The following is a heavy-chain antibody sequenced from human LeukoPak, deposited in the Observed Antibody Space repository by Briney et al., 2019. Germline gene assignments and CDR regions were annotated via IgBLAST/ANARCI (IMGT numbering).Heavy chain of an antibody. Sequence: GGSLRLSCAASGFIFSNYAMNWVRQAPGKGLEWVSSISSSSSYIYYADSVKGRFTISRDNAKNSLYLQMNSLRAEDTAVYYCARLTGYSSGWASDYWGQGTLVTVSS. J-gene: IGHJ4*02. D-gene: IGHD6-19*01. CDR3: ARLTGYSSGWASDY. V-gene: IGHV3-21*01. CDR1: GFIFSNYA. CDR2: ISSSSSYI.